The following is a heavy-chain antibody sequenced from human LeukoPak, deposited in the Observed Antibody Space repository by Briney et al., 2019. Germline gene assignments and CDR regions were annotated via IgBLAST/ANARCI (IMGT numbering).Heavy chain of an antibody. CDR2: ISGSGGST. Sequence: GGSLRLSCAASGFTFSSYAMSWVRQAPGKGLEWVSAISGSGGSTHYADSVKGRFTISRDNSKNTLYLQMNSLRAEDTAVYYYVTDRLGHYDYVWGIGGYFDYWGQGTLVTVSS. CDR1: GFTFSSYA. V-gene: IGHV3-23*01. CDR3: VTDRLGHYDYVWGIGGYFDY. D-gene: IGHD3-16*01. J-gene: IGHJ4*02.